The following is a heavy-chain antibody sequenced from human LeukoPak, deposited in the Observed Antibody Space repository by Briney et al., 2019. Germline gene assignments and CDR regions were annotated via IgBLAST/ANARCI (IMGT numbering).Heavy chain of an antibody. J-gene: IGHJ4*02. D-gene: IGHD3-22*01. Sequence: PSETLSLTCTVSGASISTSDFYWGWIRQPPGKGLEWIGTIYHSGSTYYNPSLKSRVTISVDTSKNQFSLKLSSVTAADTAVYYCARLLDSSGPGDYWGQGTLVTVSS. V-gene: IGHV4-39*01. CDR1: GASISTSDFY. CDR2: IYHSGST. CDR3: ARLLDSSGPGDY.